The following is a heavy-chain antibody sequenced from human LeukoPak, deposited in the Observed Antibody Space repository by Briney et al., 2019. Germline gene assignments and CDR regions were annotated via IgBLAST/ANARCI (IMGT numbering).Heavy chain of an antibody. J-gene: IGHJ4*02. CDR3: ARDPNIVVVPAAFFDY. Sequence: GGSLRLSCAASGFTFSSYSMKWVRQAPGKGLEWVSSISSSSSYIYYADSVKGRFTISRDNAKNSLYLQMNSLRAEDTAVYYCARDPNIVVVPAAFFDYWGQGTLVTVSS. CDR1: GFTFSSYS. V-gene: IGHV3-21*01. D-gene: IGHD2-2*01. CDR2: ISSSSSYI.